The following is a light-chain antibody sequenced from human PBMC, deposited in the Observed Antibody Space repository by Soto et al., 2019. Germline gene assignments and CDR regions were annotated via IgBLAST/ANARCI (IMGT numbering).Light chain of an antibody. J-gene: IGLJ2*01. V-gene: IGLV4-69*01. CDR1: SGHSSYT. CDR3: QTWVTGRMGV. Sequence: QSVLTQSPSASASLGASVKLTCTLSSGHSSYTIAWHQQQPEKGPRYLMKLNSDGSHTKGDGIPDRFSGSSSGAERYLTISSLQSEDEADYYCQTWVTGRMGVFGGGTQLTVL. CDR2: LNSDGSH.